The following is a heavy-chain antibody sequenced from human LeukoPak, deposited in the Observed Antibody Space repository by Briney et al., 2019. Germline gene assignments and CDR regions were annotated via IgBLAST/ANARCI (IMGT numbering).Heavy chain of an antibody. J-gene: IGHJ6*03. D-gene: IGHD2-2*01. Sequence: SETLSLTCAVSGGSISSSNWWSWVRQPPGKGLEWIGEIYHSGSTNYNPSLKSRVTISVDKSKNQFSLKLSSVTAADTAVYYCARGRRCSSTSCYHYYYYYYMDVWGKGTTVTVSS. CDR2: IYHSGST. CDR1: GGSISSSNW. CDR3: ARGRRCSSTSCYHYYYYYYMDV. V-gene: IGHV4-4*02.